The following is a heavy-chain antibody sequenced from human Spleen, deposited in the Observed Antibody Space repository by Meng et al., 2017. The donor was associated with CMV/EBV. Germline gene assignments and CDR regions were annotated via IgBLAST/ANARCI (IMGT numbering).Heavy chain of an antibody. CDR2: ISAYNGNT. Sequence: YTFNSYDITWVRQAPGQGLEWMGWISAYNGNTNYAQKLQDRVTLTKETSTTTAYMELRSLRSDDTAVYYCARRFYDVLTGYYYFDYWGQGTLVTVSS. CDR1: YTFNSYD. V-gene: IGHV1-18*01. D-gene: IGHD3-9*01. J-gene: IGHJ4*02. CDR3: ARRFYDVLTGYYYFDY.